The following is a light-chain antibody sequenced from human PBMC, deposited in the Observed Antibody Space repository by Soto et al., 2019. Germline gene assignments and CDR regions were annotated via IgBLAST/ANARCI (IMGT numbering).Light chain of an antibody. CDR2: EVT. CDR3: SSYTSSSTGV. V-gene: IGLV2-14*01. Sequence: QSVLTQPASVSGSPGQSISISCTGTISDFGGYNYVSWYQQHPGKTPKLLIYEVTNRPSGVSSRFSASKSGNTASLTISGLQAEDEADYYCSSYTSSSTGVFGTGTKVTVL. CDR1: ISDFGGYNY. J-gene: IGLJ1*01.